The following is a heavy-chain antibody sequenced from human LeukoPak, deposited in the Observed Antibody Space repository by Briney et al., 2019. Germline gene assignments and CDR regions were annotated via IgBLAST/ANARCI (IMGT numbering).Heavy chain of an antibody. J-gene: IGHJ4*02. CDR3: ARGYDFWSGYFRFDY. CDR1: GYTFSNYG. CDR2: IGAYNGNT. V-gene: IGHV1-18*01. D-gene: IGHD3-3*01. Sequence: ASVKVSCKASGYTFSNYGISWVRQAPGQGLEWMGWIGAYNGNTNYAQKLQGRVTMTTDTSTSTAYMELRSLRSDDTAVYYCARGYDFWSGYFRFDYWAREPWSPSPQ.